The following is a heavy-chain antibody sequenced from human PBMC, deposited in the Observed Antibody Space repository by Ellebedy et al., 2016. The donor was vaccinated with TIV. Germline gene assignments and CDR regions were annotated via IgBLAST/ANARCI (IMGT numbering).Heavy chain of an antibody. CDR2: IYPGDSDT. Sequence: KVSXKGSGYTFTRYWIGWVRQMPGKGLEWMGIIYPGDSDTRYSPSFQGQVTISADKSINTVYLQWSSLKASDTAMYYCASHGTTIAAAGTWYFDLWGRGTLVTVSS. J-gene: IGHJ2*01. CDR1: GYTFTRYW. D-gene: IGHD6-13*01. CDR3: ASHGTTIAAAGTWYFDL. V-gene: IGHV5-51*01.